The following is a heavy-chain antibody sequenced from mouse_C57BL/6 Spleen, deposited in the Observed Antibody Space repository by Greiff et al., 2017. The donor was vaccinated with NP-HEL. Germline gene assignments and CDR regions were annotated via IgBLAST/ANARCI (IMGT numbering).Heavy chain of an antibody. CDR3: AYDYDKAAWFVY. J-gene: IGHJ3*01. CDR1: GYTFTSYG. CDR2: IYPRSGNT. Sequence: QVQLQQSGAELARPGASVKLSCKASGYTFTSYGISWVKQRTGQGLEWIGEIYPRSGNTYYNEKFKGKATLTADKSSSTAYMELRSLTSEDSAVYFCAYDYDKAAWFVYWGQGTLVTVSA. V-gene: IGHV1-81*01. D-gene: IGHD2-4*01.